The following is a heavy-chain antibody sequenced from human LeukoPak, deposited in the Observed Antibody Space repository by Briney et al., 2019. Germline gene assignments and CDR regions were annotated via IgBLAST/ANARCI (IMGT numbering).Heavy chain of an antibody. J-gene: IGHJ4*02. D-gene: IGHD1-1*01. CDR1: GYTFKNSD. V-gene: IGHV1-8*02. CDR2: MKPKSGNT. Sequence: GAPVRVSCKASGYTFKNSDINWVREAPGQGLEWMGWMKPKSGNTGFAQRFQDRVTMTRDTSLNTAYMELTRLRSVDTAAYYCVRATPGGLHGCSFDEWGQASVVTVYS. CDR3: VRATPGGLHGCSFDE.